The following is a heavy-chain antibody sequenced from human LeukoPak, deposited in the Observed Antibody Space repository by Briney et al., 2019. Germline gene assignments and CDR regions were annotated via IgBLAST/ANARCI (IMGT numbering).Heavy chain of an antibody. V-gene: IGHV3-30-3*01. CDR1: GFTFSSYA. Sequence: TGGSLRLSCAASGFTFSSYAMHWVRQAPGKGLEWVAVISYDGSNKYYADSVKGRFTISRDNSKNTLYLQMNSLRAEDTAVYYCARDLGPAYYYYGMDVWGQGTTVTVSS. J-gene: IGHJ6*02. D-gene: IGHD2-2*01. CDR3: ARDLGPAYYYYGMDV. CDR2: ISYDGSNK.